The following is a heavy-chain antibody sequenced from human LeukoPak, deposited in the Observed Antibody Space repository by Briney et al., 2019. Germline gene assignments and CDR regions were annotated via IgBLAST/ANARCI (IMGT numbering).Heavy chain of an antibody. D-gene: IGHD6-19*01. J-gene: IGHJ5*02. CDR1: GGSISSYY. Sequence: PSETLSLTCSVSGGSISSYYWSWIRQPPGRGLEWIGYIYYSGSTNYNPSLKSRVTISVDTSKNQFSLKLSSVTAADTAVYYCARRYSSGPFDPWGQGTLVTVSS. V-gene: IGHV4-59*01. CDR3: ARRYSSGPFDP. CDR2: IYYSGST.